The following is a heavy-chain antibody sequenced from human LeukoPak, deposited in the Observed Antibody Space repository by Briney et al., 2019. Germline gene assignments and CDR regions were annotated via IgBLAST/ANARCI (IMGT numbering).Heavy chain of an antibody. V-gene: IGHV3-11*01. Sequence: PGGSLRLSCAASGFTFSDYYMSWIRQAPGKGLEWVSYISRSVSTIYYADSVQGRFTISRDNAKSSLYLQMSSLRAEDTAVYYCARTTLSITPDAFDIWGQGTMVTVPS. CDR1: GFTFSDYY. J-gene: IGHJ3*02. D-gene: IGHD3-10*01. CDR3: ARTTLSITPDAFDI. CDR2: ISRSVSTI.